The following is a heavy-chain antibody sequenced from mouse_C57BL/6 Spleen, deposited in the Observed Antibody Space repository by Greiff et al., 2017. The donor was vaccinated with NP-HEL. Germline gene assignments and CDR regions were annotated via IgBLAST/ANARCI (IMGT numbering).Heavy chain of an antibody. D-gene: IGHD2-4*01. V-gene: IGHV1-61*01. J-gene: IGHJ2*01. CDR3: ARGDDYDGDYFDY. CDR1: GYTFTSYW. Sequence: QVHVKQPGAELVRPGSSVKLSCKASGYTFTSYWMDWVKQRPGQGLEWIGNIYPSDSETHYNQKFKDKATLTVDKSSSTAYMQLSSLTSEDSAVYYCARGDDYDGDYFDYWGQGTTLTVSS. CDR2: IYPSDSET.